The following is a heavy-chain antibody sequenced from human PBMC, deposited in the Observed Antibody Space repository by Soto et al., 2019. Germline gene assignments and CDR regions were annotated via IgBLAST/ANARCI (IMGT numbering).Heavy chain of an antibody. CDR1: GGSISSYY. CDR3: ARDFATPNNGYGNDAFDI. V-gene: IGHV4-59*01. Sequence: SETLSLTCTVSGGSISSYYWSWIRQPPGKGLEWIGYIYYSGSTNYNPSLKSRVTISVDTSKNQFSLKLSSVTAADTAVYYCARDFATPNNGYGNDAFDIWGQGTMVTVSS. CDR2: IYYSGST. J-gene: IGHJ3*02. D-gene: IGHD5-12*01.